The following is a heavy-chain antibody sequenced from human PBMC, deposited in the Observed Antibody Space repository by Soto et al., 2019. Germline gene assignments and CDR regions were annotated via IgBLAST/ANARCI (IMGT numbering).Heavy chain of an antibody. CDR3: ARLGSIAAAGTPDY. V-gene: IGHV3-11*01. CDR2: ISGSGSTI. D-gene: IGHD6-13*01. Sequence: GGSLRLSCAASGFTFSDYYMSWFRQAPGKGLEWVSYISGSGSTIHDADSVKGRFTISRDNAKNPLYLQMNSLRAEDTALYYCARLGSIAAAGTPDYWGQGALVTVYS. J-gene: IGHJ4*02. CDR1: GFTFSDYY.